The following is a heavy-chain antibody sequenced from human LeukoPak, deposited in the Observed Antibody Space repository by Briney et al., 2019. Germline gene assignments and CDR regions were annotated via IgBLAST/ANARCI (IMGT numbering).Heavy chain of an antibody. CDR1: GFTFSSYW. CDR3: ARVGYSHGYGWDGGYYYYYMDV. J-gene: IGHJ6*03. D-gene: IGHD5-18*01. Sequence: GGSLRLSCAASGFTFSSYWMHWVRQAPGKGLVWVSRINTDGSSTSYADSVKGRFTISRDNAKNTLYLQMNSLRAEDTAVYYCARVGYSHGYGWDGGYYYYYMDVWGKGTTVTDPS. V-gene: IGHV3-74*01. CDR2: INTDGSST.